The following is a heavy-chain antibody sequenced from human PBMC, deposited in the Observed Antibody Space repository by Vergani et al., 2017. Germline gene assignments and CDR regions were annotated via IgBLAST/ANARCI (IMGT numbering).Heavy chain of an antibody. J-gene: IGHJ3*01. D-gene: IGHD3-22*01. V-gene: IGHV3-7*01. CDR1: GFTFSSYW. CDR3: ARVRTYYYDRNGKAGLDTFDL. Sequence: EVQLVESGGGLVQPGGSLRLSCVSSGFTFSSYWMSWVRQAPGKGPEWVANIEQEGCEKYYLGSVKGRFTISRDNAKNSLYVQMKSLRVEDSAVYYCARVRTYYYDRNGKAGLDTFDLWGQGTMVTVSS. CDR2: IEQEGCEK.